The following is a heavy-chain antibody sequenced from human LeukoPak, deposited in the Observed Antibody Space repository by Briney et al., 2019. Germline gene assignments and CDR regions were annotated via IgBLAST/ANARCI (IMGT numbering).Heavy chain of an antibody. V-gene: IGHV3-21*01. CDR1: GFTFSSYN. CDR2: ISSSSNYI. D-gene: IGHD5-12*01. CDR3: ARDSYSGYDRLLN. J-gene: IGHJ4*02. Sequence: GGSLRLSCVASGFTFSSYNMNWVRQAPGKGLEWVSSISSSSNYIYYADSVKGRFTISRDNAKNSLDLQMNSLRAEDTAVYYCARDSYSGYDRLLNWGQGTLVTVSS.